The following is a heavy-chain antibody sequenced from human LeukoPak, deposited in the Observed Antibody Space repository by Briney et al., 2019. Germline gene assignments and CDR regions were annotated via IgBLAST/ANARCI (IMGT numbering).Heavy chain of an antibody. Sequence: GGSLRLSCAASGFTVSNAWMSWVRQAPGKGLEWVSSINGRGGSTYYAVSVKGRFTISRDNSKNTLYLQMNSLRAEDTAVYYCAKRFSYDDSGYYSDHWGQGTLVTVSS. D-gene: IGHD3-22*01. CDR3: AKRFSYDDSGYYSDH. V-gene: IGHV3-23*01. CDR1: GFTVSNAW. CDR2: INGRGGST. J-gene: IGHJ4*02.